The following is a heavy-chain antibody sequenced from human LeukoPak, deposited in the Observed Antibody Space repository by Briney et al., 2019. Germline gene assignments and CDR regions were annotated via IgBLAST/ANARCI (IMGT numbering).Heavy chain of an antibody. CDR2: IYYDGSIK. D-gene: IGHD3-10*01. V-gene: IGHV3-30*18. CDR1: GFTFSSYW. J-gene: IGHJ4*02. CDR3: AKDRDRFENLDY. Sequence: GGSLRLSCAASGFTFSSYWMSWVRQAPGKGLEWVAVIYYDGSIKYYADSVKGRFTISRDNSKNTLYLQMNSLRAEDTAVYYCAKDRDRFENLDYWGQGTLVTVSS.